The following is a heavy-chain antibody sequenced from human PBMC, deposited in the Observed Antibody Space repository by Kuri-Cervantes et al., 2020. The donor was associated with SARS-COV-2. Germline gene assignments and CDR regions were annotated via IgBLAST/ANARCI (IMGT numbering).Heavy chain of an antibody. J-gene: IGHJ6*02. CDR2: IIPIFGTA. CDR3: ARDSGYCSSTSCYEGYYYYGMDV. D-gene: IGHD2-2*01. V-gene: IGHV1-69*13. Sequence: SVKVSCKASGGTFSSYAISWVRQAPGQGLEWMGGIIPIFGTANYAQKFQGRVTITADESTSTAYMELRSLRSDDTAVYYCARDSGYCSSTSCYEGYYYYGMDVWGQGTTVTVSS. CDR1: GGTFSSYA.